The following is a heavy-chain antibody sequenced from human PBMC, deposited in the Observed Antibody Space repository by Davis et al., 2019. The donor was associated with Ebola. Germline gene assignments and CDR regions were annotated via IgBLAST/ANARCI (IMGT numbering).Heavy chain of an antibody. CDR1: GFTFSSYT. V-gene: IGHV3-23*01. J-gene: IGHJ4*02. CDR3: AKNTLYYDFWSGYPNGGIDY. CDR2: ISGSGGST. Sequence: GESLKISCAASGFTFSSYTMNWVRQAPGKGLEWVSAISGSGGSTYYADSVKGRFTISRDNSKNTLYLQMNSLRAEDTAVYYCAKNTLYYDFWSGYPNGGIDYWGQGTLVTVSS. D-gene: IGHD3-3*01.